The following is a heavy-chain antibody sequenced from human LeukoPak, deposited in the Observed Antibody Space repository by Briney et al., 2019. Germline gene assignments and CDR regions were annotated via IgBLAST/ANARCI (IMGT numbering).Heavy chain of an antibody. Sequence: GGSLRLSCAASGFTFSTYAVNWVRQAPGKGLEWVSAISSSGGTTYYADSVEGRFSISRDNSKNTLYLRMNSLRAEDTAIYYCAKDRTAWPTNFDSWGQGTVVTV. CDR3: AKDRTAWPTNFDS. CDR1: GFTFSTYA. V-gene: IGHV3-23*01. D-gene: IGHD2-21*02. CDR2: ISSSGGTT. J-gene: IGHJ4*02.